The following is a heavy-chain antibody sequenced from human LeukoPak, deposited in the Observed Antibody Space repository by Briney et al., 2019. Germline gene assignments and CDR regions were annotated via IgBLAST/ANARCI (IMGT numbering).Heavy chain of an antibody. CDR3: ASKQGDYDNRGGYYYYMDV. V-gene: IGHV3-48*03. CDR1: GFTFSSYE. Sequence: PGGSLRLSCVASGFTFSSYEMNWVRQAPGKGLEWLSYIGSSDSTTHYADSVKGRFTISRDNAKNSLYLQMNSLRVEDTAVYYCASKQGDYDNRGGYYYYMDVWGKGTTVTVSS. CDR2: IGSSDSTT. D-gene: IGHD3-22*01. J-gene: IGHJ6*03.